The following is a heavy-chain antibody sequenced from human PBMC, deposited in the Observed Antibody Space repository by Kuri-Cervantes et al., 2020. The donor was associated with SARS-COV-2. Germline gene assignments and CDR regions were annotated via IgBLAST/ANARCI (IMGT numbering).Heavy chain of an antibody. D-gene: IGHD3-22*01. CDR2: ISYDGSNK. V-gene: IGHV3-30*18. CDR3: AKDLGGYVGY. J-gene: IGHJ4*02. Sequence: GGSLRLSYAASGFTFSSYGMHWVRQAPGKGLEWVAVISYDGSNKYYADSVKGRFTISRDNSKNTLYLQMNSLRAEDTAVYYCAKDLGGYVGYWGQGTLVTVSS. CDR1: GFTFSSYG.